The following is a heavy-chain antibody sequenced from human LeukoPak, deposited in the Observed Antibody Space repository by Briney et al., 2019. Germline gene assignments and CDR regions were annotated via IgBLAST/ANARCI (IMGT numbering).Heavy chain of an antibody. Sequence: GESLKISCKGSGYSFTSYWIGWVRQMPGKGLEGMGIIFPGDSDTKYSPSFQGQVTISADKSITTAYLQWSSLKASDTAMYYCARLRWAAGDGYYFDYWGQGTPVTVSS. CDR2: IFPGDSDT. CDR3: ARLRWAAGDGYYFDY. V-gene: IGHV5-51*01. CDR1: GYSFTSYW. J-gene: IGHJ4*02. D-gene: IGHD6-13*01.